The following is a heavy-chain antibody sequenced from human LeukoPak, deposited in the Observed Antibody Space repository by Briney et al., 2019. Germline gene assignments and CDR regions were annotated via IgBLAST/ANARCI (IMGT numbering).Heavy chain of an antibody. CDR1: GGSISSYY. J-gene: IGHJ3*02. CDR3: ARVRLSTGGFQLLRAALENAFDI. D-gene: IGHD4-11*01. CDR2: IYYSGST. Sequence: SETLSLTCTVSGGSISSYYWSWIRQPPGKGLEWIEYIYYSGSTNYNPSLKSRVTISVDTSKNQFSLKLSSVTAADTAVYYCARVRLSTGGFQLLRAALENAFDIWGQGTMVTVSS. V-gene: IGHV4-59*01.